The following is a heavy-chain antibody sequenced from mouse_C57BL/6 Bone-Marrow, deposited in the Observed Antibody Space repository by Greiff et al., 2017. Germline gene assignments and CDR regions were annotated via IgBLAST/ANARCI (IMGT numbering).Heavy chain of an antibody. CDR3: ARPYYSNYWYFDV. D-gene: IGHD2-5*01. J-gene: IGHJ1*03. Sequence: QVQLQQPGAELVKPGASVKLSCKASGYTFTSYWITWVKQRPGQGLEWIGDIYPGSGSTNYNEKFKSKATLTVDTSSSTAYMQLSSLPTEDSAVYYCARPYYSNYWYFDVWGTGTTVTVSS. CDR1: GYTFTSYW. CDR2: IYPGSGST. V-gene: IGHV1-55*01.